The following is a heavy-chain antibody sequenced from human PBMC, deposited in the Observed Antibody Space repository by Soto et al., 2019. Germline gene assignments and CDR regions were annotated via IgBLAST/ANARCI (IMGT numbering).Heavy chain of an antibody. Sequence: SVKVSCKASGGTFSSYAISWVRQAPGQGLEWMGRIIPIFGTANYAQKFQGRVTITADESTSTAYMELSSLRSEDTAVYYCARFIAVAGAPYVYFDYWGQGTLVTVSS. CDR3: ARFIAVAGAPYVYFDY. J-gene: IGHJ4*02. CDR2: IIPIFGTA. CDR1: GGTFSSYA. D-gene: IGHD6-19*01. V-gene: IGHV1-69*13.